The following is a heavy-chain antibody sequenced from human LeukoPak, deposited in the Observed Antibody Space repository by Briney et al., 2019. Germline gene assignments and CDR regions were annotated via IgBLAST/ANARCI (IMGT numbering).Heavy chain of an antibody. CDR1: GCTFSSYG. CDR2: ISYDGSNK. J-gene: IGHJ4*02. D-gene: IGHD6-19*01. CDR3: AKERSGGWPFDY. V-gene: IGHV3-30*18. Sequence: GGSLRLSCAASGCTFSSYGMHWVRQAPGKGLEWVAVISYDGSNKYYADSVKGRFTISRDNSKNTLYLQMNSLRAEDTAIYYCAKERSGGWPFDYWGQGTLVTVSS.